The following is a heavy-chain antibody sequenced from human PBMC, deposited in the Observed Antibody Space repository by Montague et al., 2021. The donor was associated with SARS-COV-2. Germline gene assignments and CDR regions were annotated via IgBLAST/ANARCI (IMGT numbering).Heavy chain of an antibody. CDR3: ARRLDYWDSSGQRRHFDY. CDR1: GDSISSSSYD. V-gene: IGHV4-39*01. Sequence: SETLSLTCTVSGDSISSSSYDWGWIRRPPGKGLEWIGHISYHGNTNYNPSLKSRVTISIDTSRNQFFLKVSSVTATDTAIYYCARRLDYWDSSGQRRHFDYWGQGTLVTVSS. J-gene: IGHJ4*02. CDR2: ISYHGNT. D-gene: IGHD3-22*01.